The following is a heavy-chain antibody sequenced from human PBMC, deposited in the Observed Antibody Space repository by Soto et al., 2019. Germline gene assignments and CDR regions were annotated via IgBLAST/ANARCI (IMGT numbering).Heavy chain of an antibody. J-gene: IGHJ4*02. V-gene: IGHV3-23*01. CDR2: IRGSGGRT. D-gene: IGHD3-10*01. Sequence: GGSLRLSCAASGFTFNSYAMSCGLQAPGKGLEWVSGIRGSGGRTDYADSVKGRFTISRDNSKNTLYLQMNSLRAEDTAVYYCAKQLFVTAGSYFDYWGQGTLVTVSS. CDR1: GFTFNSYA. CDR3: AKQLFVTAGSYFDY.